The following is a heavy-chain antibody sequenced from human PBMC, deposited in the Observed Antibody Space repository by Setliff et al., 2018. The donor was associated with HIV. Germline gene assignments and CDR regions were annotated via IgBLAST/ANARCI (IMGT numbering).Heavy chain of an antibody. CDR1: GFTFSSYG. CDR2: IWYDGSNK. V-gene: IGHV3-33*06. D-gene: IGHD3-16*01. Sequence: PGGSLRLSCAASGFTFSSYGMHWVRQAPGKGLEWVAVIWYDGSNKYYADSVKGRFTISRDNSKNTLYLQMNSLRAEDTAVYYCAKDGGGSKGAFDIWGQGTMVTVSS. CDR3: AKDGGGSKGAFDI. J-gene: IGHJ3*02.